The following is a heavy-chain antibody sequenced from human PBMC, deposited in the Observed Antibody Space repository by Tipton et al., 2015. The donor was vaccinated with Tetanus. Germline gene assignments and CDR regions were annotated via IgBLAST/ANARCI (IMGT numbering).Heavy chain of an antibody. V-gene: IGHV4-61*08. CDR2: VYHSGAT. CDR3: ARANNDYPKKGPFDS. D-gene: IGHD5-12*01. J-gene: IGHJ4*02. CDR1: GGSIRGSGHY. Sequence: TLSLTCTVSGGSIRGSGHYWTWIRQPPGKEPEWVGYVYHSGATNYHPSLKSRLAISADTSKNQFSLNLRSVITADTAVYYCARANNDYPKKGPFDSWGQGSLVIVSS.